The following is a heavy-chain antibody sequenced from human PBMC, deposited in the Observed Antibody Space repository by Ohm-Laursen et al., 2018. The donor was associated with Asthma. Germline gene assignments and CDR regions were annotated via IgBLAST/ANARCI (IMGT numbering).Heavy chain of an antibody. CDR2: ISSSSSYI. CDR1: GFTFSSYS. D-gene: IGHD3-22*01. J-gene: IGHJ2*01. Sequence: GSLRLSCSASGFTFSSYSMNWVRQAPGKGLEWVSSISSSSSYIYYADSVKGRFTISRDNAKNSLYLQMNSLRAEDTAVYYCARAQYYYDSSGYPHGGYFDLWGRGTLVTVSS. V-gene: IGHV3-21*04. CDR3: ARAQYYYDSSGYPHGGYFDL.